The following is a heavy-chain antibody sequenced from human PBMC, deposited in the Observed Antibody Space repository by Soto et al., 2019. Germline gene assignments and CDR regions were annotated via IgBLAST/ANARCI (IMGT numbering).Heavy chain of an antibody. CDR2: INHSGST. Sequence: SETLSVTCAVYGGSFSGYYWSWIRQPPGQGLEWIGEINHSGSTNYNPSLKSRVTISVDTSKNQFSLKLSSVTAADTAVYYCARTQAYCSSTSCYGSSGYYYMDVWGKGTTVT. D-gene: IGHD2-2*01. CDR3: ARTQAYCSSTSCYGSSGYYYMDV. CDR1: GGSFSGYY. J-gene: IGHJ6*03. V-gene: IGHV4-34*01.